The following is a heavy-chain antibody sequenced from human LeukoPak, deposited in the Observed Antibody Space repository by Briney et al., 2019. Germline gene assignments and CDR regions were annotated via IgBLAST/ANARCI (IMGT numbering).Heavy chain of an antibody. V-gene: IGHV5-51*01. D-gene: IGHD2-21*02. CDR3: AIHIVVVTTARDAFDI. Sequence: GESLKISCKASGYRFTDQWIGWVRQQPGKDLEWMGIIYPDGSHTVYSPSFQGQVTISVDRSITTAYLHWNSLRASDSATYYCAIHIVVVTTARDAFDIWGQGTVVTVSS. CDR1: GYRFTDQW. CDR2: IYPDGSHT. J-gene: IGHJ3*02.